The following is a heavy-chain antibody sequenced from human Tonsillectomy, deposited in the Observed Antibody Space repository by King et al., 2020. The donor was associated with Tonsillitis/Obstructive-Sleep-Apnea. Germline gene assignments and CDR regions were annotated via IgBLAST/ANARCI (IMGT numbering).Heavy chain of an antibody. V-gene: IGHV4-34*01. CDR2: INHRGST. CDR3: ARGPTSYGSGSFYWFDP. J-gene: IGHJ5*02. CDR1: GGSFSGYY. D-gene: IGHD3-10*01. Sequence: VQLQQWGAGLLKPSETLSLTCAVYGGSFSGYYWSWIRQPPGKGLEWIGDINHRGSTNYNPSLKSRVTISVDTSKDQFSLKLSSVTAADTAVYYCARGPTSYGSGSFYWFDPWGQGTLVTVSS.